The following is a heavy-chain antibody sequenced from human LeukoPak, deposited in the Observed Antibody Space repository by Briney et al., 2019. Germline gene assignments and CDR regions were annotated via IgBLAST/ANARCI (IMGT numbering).Heavy chain of an antibody. J-gene: IGHJ2*01. D-gene: IGHD6-13*01. CDR3: ARTYGSSGLGYFDL. CDR1: GGSISSYY. Sequence: SETLSLTCTVSGGSISSYYWSWIRQPPGKGLEWIGYIYYSGSTNYSPSLKSRLTISVDTSKNQFSLKLSPVTAADTAVYYCARTYGSSGLGYFDLWGRGTLVTVSS. V-gene: IGHV4-59*01. CDR2: IYYSGST.